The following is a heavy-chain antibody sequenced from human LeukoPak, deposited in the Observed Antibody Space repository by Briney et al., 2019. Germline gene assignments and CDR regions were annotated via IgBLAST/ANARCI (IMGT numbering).Heavy chain of an antibody. CDR1: GFTSRIFT. CDR3: ARDEGGATFY. J-gene: IGHJ4*02. V-gene: IGHV3-21*01. CDR2: ITSSSRYI. D-gene: IGHD1-26*01. Sequence: GGTLRPSCAASGFTSRIFTINGVPHAPRRGLWWVSSITSSSRYIYYADSVKGRFTISRDNAKNSLYLQMNSLRAEDTAVYYCARDEGGATFYWGQGTLVTVSS.